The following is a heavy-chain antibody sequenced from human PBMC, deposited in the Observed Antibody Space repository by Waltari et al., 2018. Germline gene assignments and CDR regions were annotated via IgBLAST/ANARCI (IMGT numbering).Heavy chain of an antibody. D-gene: IGHD6-13*01. CDR3: ARGKATSGSSWMYFFDY. V-gene: IGHV4-34*01. CDR2: INHSGST. CDR1: GGSFSGYY. J-gene: IGHJ4*02. Sequence: QVQLQQWGAGLLKPSETLSLTCAVYGGSFSGYYWSWIRQPPGKGLEWIGEINHSGSTNYNPSLESRVTISVDTSKNQFSLKLSSVTAADTAVYYCARGKATSGSSWMYFFDYWGQGTLVTVSS.